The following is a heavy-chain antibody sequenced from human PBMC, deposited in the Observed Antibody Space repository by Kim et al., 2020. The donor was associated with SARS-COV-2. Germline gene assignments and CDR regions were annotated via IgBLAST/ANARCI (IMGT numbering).Heavy chain of an antibody. CDR2: A. Sequence: ANYAPKFQGRVTITADESTSTAYMELSSLRSEDTAVYYCAIVGYSSPLDYWVQGTLVTVSS. D-gene: IGHD6-19*01. J-gene: IGHJ4*02. CDR3: AIVGYSSPLDY. V-gene: IGHV1-69*01.